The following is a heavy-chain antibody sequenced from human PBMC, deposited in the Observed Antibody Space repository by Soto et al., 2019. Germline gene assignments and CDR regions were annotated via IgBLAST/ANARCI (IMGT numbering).Heavy chain of an antibody. CDR3: ARENDPYGFDL. Sequence: QVQLVQSETTQEKPGASVKVSCEAFGYSFDSYAYSWVRQAPGQGLEWMGRIGSGDTKYAQKLQGRVTMTTDTSTNTAYMELRSLRSDDTALYYCARENDPYGFDLWGKGTMVTVSS. CDR1: GYSFDSYA. J-gene: IGHJ3*01. V-gene: IGHV1-18*01. CDR2: IGSGDT.